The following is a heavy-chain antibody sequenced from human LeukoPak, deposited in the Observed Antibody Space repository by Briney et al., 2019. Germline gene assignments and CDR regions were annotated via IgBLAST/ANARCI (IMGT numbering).Heavy chain of an antibody. CDR1: GFTFSSYW. J-gene: IGHJ3*02. CDR2: IKQDGSEK. V-gene: IGHV3-7*03. CDR3: ARDVRLGYCSGGSCAGVAFDI. D-gene: IGHD2-15*01. Sequence: QSGGSLRLSCAASGFTFSSYWMSWVRQAPGKGLEWVANIKQDGSEKYYVDSVMGRFTISRDNAKNSLYLQMNSLRAEDTAVYYCARDVRLGYCSGGSCAGVAFDIWGQGTMVTVSS.